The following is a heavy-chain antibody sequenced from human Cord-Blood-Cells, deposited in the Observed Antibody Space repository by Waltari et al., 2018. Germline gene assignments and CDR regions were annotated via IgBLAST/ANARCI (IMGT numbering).Heavy chain of an antibody. Sequence: AISWVRQAPGQGLEWMGGIIPIFGTTNYAQKFQGRVTITADESTSTAYMELSSLRSEDTAVYHCARDRNDSSGYYYDAFDIWGQGTMVTVSS. CDR2: IIPIFGTT. V-gene: IGHV1-69*01. CDR1: A. CDR3: ARDRNDSSGYYYDAFDI. D-gene: IGHD3-22*01. J-gene: IGHJ3*02.